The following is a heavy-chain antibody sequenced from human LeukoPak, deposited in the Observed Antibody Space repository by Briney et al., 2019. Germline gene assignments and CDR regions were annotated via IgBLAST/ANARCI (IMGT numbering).Heavy chain of an antibody. CDR2: ISGSGGST. CDR1: GFTFSSYA. D-gene: IGHD3-3*01. J-gene: IGHJ4*02. V-gene: IGHV3-23*01. CDR3: AKGTAGLRLLEWLLSTPLDY. Sequence: GGSLRLSCAASGFTFSSYAMSWVRQAPVKGLEWVSAISGSGGSTYYADSVKGRFTISRDNSKNTLYLQMNSLRAEDTAVYYCAKGTAGLRLLEWLLSTPLDYWGQGTLVTVSS.